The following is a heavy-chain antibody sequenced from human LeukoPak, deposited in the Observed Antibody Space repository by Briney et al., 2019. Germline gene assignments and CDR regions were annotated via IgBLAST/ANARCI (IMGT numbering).Heavy chain of an antibody. Sequence: GASVKVSCKASGYTFTGYYIHWVRQAPGQGLEWMGRISPNSGGTKYAQKFQGRVTMTRDTSISTAYLELSRLRSDDTAVYYCAASRYCNTTSCYSTPGDAFAIWGQGTMVTVSS. CDR2: ISPNSGGT. CDR3: AASRYCNTTSCYSTPGDAFAI. CDR1: GYTFTGYY. D-gene: IGHD2-2*01. J-gene: IGHJ3*02. V-gene: IGHV1-2*06.